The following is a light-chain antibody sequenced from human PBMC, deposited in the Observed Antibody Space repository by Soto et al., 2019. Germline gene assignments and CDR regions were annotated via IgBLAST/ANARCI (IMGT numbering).Light chain of an antibody. J-gene: IGKJ4*01. CDR1: QNVLNRANDKNY. CDR2: WSS. Sequence: DIVMTQSPDSLAVSLGERATINCKSSQNVLNRANDKNYIAWYQEKPGQPPKLLIYWSSTRESDVPDRFSGSGSATDFTLTNSSLQAGDVAVYFCQQYFNTPLTFGGGTKVEIK. V-gene: IGKV4-1*01. CDR3: QQYFNTPLT.